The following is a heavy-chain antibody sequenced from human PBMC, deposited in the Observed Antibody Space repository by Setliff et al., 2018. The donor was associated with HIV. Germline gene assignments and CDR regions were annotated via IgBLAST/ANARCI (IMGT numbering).Heavy chain of an antibody. J-gene: IGHJ6*03. CDR3: ARQGGYSGYGFYYYYYYMDV. CDR1: GGSISSNSYY. Sequence: PSETLSLTCTVSGGSISSNSYYWGWIRQPPGKGLEWMGSIYYSGSTYYNPSLKSRVTISVDTSKNQFSLKLSSVTAADTAVYYCARQGGYSGYGFYYYYYYMDVWGKGTTVTVSS. D-gene: IGHD5-12*01. CDR2: IYYSGST. V-gene: IGHV4-39*01.